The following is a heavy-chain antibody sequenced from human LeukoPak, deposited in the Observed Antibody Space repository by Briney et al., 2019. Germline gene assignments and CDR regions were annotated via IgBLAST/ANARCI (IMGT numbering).Heavy chain of an antibody. CDR3: ARAHEGSGYYLGS. D-gene: IGHD3-22*01. J-gene: IGHJ4*02. Sequence: VGSLRLSCAASGFTFSRYWMHWARQAPGKGLVWVSRINSDGSSTSSAGSVRGRFTIYKDRAKNTLYLQMNSLRAEDTAVYYCARAHEGSGYYLGSWGQGTLVTVSS. CDR2: INSDGSST. V-gene: IGHV3-74*01. CDR1: GFTFSRYW.